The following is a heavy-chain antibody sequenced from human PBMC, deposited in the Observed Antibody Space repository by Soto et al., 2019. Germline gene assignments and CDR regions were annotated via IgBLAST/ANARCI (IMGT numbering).Heavy chain of an antibody. CDR2: IIPIFGTA. Sequence: GASVKVSCKASGGTFSSYAISWVRQAPGQGLEWMGGIIPIFGTANYAQKFQGRVTITADESTSTAYMELSSLRSEDTAVYYCANLGGVYYYDSSGYFVDWGQGTLVTVSS. V-gene: IGHV1-69*13. D-gene: IGHD3-22*01. CDR1: GGTFSSYA. J-gene: IGHJ4*02. CDR3: ANLGGVYYYDSSGYFVD.